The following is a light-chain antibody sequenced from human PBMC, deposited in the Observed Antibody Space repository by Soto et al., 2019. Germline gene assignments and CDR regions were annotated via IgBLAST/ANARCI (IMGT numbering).Light chain of an antibody. Sequence: QSALTQPPSVSGSPGQSVTISCTGTSSDVGSYNRVSWYQQPPGTAPKLVIYEVSSRPSGVPDRFSGSKSANTASLTISGLQAEDEADYYCASYTSSSTYVFGTGTKVT. V-gene: IGLV2-18*02. CDR1: SSDVGSYNR. CDR2: EVS. CDR3: ASYTSSSTYV. J-gene: IGLJ1*01.